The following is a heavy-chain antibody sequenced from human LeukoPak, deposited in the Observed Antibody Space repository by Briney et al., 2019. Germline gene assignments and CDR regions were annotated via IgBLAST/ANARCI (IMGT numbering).Heavy chain of an antibody. Sequence: GGSLRLSCAASGFTLSSYDMSWVRQAPGKGLEWVAATSGSGGNSYYADSVRGRFTISRDNSQKTLYLQMDSLRAEDTALYYCAKEYSGYDFDYWGQGTLVTVSS. J-gene: IGHJ4*02. CDR3: AKEYSGYDFDY. CDR2: TSGSGGNS. CDR1: GFTLSSYD. V-gene: IGHV3-23*01. D-gene: IGHD5-12*01.